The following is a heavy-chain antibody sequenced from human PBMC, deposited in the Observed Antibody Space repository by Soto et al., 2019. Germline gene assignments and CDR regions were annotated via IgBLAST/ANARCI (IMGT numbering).Heavy chain of an antibody. CDR3: ARDGPYYDILTVYYGNRFDP. Sequence: ASVKVSCKASGYTFTSYGISWVRQAPGQGLEWMGWISAYNGNTNYAQKLQGRVTMTTDTSTSTAYMELRSLRSDDTAVYYCARDGPYYDILTVYYGNRFDPWGQGTLVTVSS. CDR2: ISAYNGNT. V-gene: IGHV1-18*01. J-gene: IGHJ5*02. D-gene: IGHD3-9*01. CDR1: GYTFTSYG.